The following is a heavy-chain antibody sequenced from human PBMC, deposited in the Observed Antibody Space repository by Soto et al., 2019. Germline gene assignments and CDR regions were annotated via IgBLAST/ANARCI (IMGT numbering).Heavy chain of an antibody. CDR3: AKDKGVFNWATSYFDY. D-gene: IGHD1-1*01. Sequence: GGSLSLCCGTSGFNFRSYDMDWFRQATGEGLEWVSAIGAGGETYYADSVKGRFTISRDNSKNTLFLQMNSPRPEDTAVYYCAKDKGVFNWATSYFDYWGQGALVTVSS. CDR2: IGAGGET. J-gene: IGHJ4*02. V-gene: IGHV3-13*01. CDR1: GFNFRSYD.